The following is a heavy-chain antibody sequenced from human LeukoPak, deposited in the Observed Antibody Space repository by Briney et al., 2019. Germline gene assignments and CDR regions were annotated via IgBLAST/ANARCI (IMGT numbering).Heavy chain of an antibody. Sequence: GASVKVSCKASGYTFTSYDINWVRQATGQGLEWMGWMNPNSGNTGYAQKFQGRVTITRNTSISTAYMELSSLRSEDTAVYYCASIAAAGTGDDAFDTWGQGTMVTVSS. V-gene: IGHV1-8*01. D-gene: IGHD6-13*01. CDR2: MNPNSGNT. CDR3: ASIAAAGTGDDAFDT. CDR1: GYTFTSYD. J-gene: IGHJ3*02.